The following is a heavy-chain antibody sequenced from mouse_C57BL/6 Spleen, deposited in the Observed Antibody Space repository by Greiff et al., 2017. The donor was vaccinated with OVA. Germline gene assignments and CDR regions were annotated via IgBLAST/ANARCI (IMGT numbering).Heavy chain of an antibody. J-gene: IGHJ2*01. CDR1: GYAFTNYL. D-gene: IGHD2-3*01. CDR2: INPGSGGT. Sequence: VQLVESGAELVRPGTSVKVSCKASGYAFTNYLIEWVKQRPGQGLEWIGVINPGSGGTNYNEKFKGKATLTADKSSSTAYMQLSSLTSEDSAVYFYARSTDGYYLDYWGQGTTLTVSS. CDR3: ARSTDGYYLDY. V-gene: IGHV1-54*01.